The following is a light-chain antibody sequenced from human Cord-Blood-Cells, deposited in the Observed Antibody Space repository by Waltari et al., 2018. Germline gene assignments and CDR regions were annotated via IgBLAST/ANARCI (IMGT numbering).Light chain of an antibody. CDR1: SSDVGGYNY. V-gene: IGLV2-14*01. CDR3: SSYTSSSTFV. Sequence: QSALTQPASVSGSPGQSITISCTGTSSDVGGYNYVSWYQQHPGKPPKPMIYDVSKRPSGVSNRFSASKSGNTPSLTISGLQAEDEPDYYCSSYTSSSTFVFGTGTKVTVL. CDR2: DVS. J-gene: IGLJ1*01.